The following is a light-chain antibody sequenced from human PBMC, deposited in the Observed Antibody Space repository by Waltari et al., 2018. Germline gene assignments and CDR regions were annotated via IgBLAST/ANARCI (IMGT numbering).Light chain of an antibody. CDR3: SSYTSSSRGV. Sequence: QSALTQPASVSGSPGQSITISCTGTRSNVGGYNYVPWYQQHPRKAPKLMIYEVSNRPSGVSNRFSGSKSGNTASLTISGLQAEDEADYYCSSYTSSSRGVFGTGTKVTVL. J-gene: IGLJ1*01. V-gene: IGLV2-14*01. CDR1: RSNVGGYNY. CDR2: EVS.